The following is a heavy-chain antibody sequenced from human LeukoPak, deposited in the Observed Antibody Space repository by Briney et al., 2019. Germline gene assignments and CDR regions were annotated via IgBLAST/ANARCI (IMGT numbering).Heavy chain of an antibody. V-gene: IGHV3-30*12. CDR2: ISYDGSIK. CDR1: GFTFSSYG. D-gene: IGHD2-21*01. CDR3: ARLVTDAFDI. J-gene: IGHJ3*02. Sequence: GRSLRLSCAASGFTFSSYGMHWVREAPGKGLEWVAVISYDGSIKYYADSVKGRFTISRDNSKNTLYLQMNSLRAEDTAVYYCARLVTDAFDIWGQGTMVTVSS.